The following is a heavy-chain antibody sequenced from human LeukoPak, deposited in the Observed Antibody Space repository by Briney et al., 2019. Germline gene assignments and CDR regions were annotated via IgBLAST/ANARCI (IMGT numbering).Heavy chain of an antibody. CDR3: ARAALYDYVWGSYRYNWFDP. CDR1: GYSISTSYY. Sequence: SETLSLTCTVSGYSISTSYYWGWIRQPPGKGLEWIGSIYHSGNTYYNPSLKSRVTISVDTSKNQFSLKLSSVTAADTAVYYCARAALYDYVWGSYRYNWFDPWGQGTLVTVSS. CDR2: IYHSGNT. J-gene: IGHJ5*02. V-gene: IGHV4-38-2*02. D-gene: IGHD3-16*02.